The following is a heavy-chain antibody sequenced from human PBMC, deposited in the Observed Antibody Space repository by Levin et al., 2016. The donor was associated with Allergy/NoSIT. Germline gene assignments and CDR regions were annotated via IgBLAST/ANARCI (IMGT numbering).Heavy chain of an antibody. CDR3: ARRGDYYYYGMDV. J-gene: IGHJ6*02. CDR1: GGSISSYY. V-gene: IGHV4-59*01. D-gene: IGHD3-10*01. Sequence: SETLSLTCTVSGGSISSYYWSWIRQPPGKGLEWIGFIYDSGSTNYNPSLKSRVTISVDTSKKQLSLKLSSVTAADTAVYYCARRGDYYYYGMDVWGQGTTVTVSS. CDR2: IYDSGST.